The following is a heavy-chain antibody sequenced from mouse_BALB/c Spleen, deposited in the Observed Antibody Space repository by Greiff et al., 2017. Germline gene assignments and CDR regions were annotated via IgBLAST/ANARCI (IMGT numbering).Heavy chain of an antibody. Sequence: EVQLQESGPSLVKPSQTLSLTCSVTGDSITSGYWNWIRKFPGNKLEYMGYISYSGSTYYNPSLKSRISITRDTSKNQSYLQLNSVTTEDTATYYCARLMITTGGYFDYWGQGTTLTVSS. CDR2: ISYSGST. D-gene: IGHD2-4*01. J-gene: IGHJ2*01. CDR3: ARLMITTGGYFDY. CDR1: GDSITSGY. V-gene: IGHV3-8*02.